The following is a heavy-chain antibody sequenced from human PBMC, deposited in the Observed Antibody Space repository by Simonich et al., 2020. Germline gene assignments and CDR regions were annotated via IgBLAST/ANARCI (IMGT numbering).Heavy chain of an antibody. CDR2: HRAENEKQ. Sequence: QVQLVQSGAEVKKPGAPVTVSCKASGYTFTSYGISWGRQAPGQGLEWMGVHRAENEKQNHAEKLQGRVTMTTDTSTSTAYIELRSLRSDDTAVYYCARASRGTWWYYYFDYWGQGTLVTVSS. D-gene: IGHD2-15*01. CDR1: GYTFTSYG. J-gene: IGHJ4*02. CDR3: ARASRGTWWYYYFDY. V-gene: IGHV1-18*01.